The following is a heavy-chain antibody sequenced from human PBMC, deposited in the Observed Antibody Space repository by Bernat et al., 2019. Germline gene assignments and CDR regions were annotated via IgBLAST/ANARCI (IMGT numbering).Heavy chain of an antibody. J-gene: IGHJ4*02. CDR2: IYHSGST. CDR1: GGSISSGGYS. Sequence: QLQLQESGPGLVKPSQTLSLTCAVSGGSISSGGYSWSWIRQPPGKGLEWIGYIYHSGSTYYNPSLKSRVTISVDRSKNQFSLKLSSVTAADTAVYYCAREGDYGDYFDSWGREALVIFSS. V-gene: IGHV4-30-2*01. D-gene: IGHD4-17*01. CDR3: AREGDYGDYFDS.